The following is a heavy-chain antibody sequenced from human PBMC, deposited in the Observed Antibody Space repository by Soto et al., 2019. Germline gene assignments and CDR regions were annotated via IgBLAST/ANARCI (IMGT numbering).Heavy chain of an antibody. V-gene: IGHV3-53*01. CDR2: VHGGGST. Sequence: VQLVESGGGLIQPGGSLRLSCAASGFTVSNNHMTWVRQAAGKGLELVSFVHGGGSTSYADSVKGRFTISRDNSKNTIYLLMDSLRAKDTAIYYCAGRLTTAASLDYWGRGTLVTVSS. J-gene: IGHJ4*02. CDR1: GFTVSNNH. CDR3: AGRLTTAASLDY. D-gene: IGHD3-16*01.